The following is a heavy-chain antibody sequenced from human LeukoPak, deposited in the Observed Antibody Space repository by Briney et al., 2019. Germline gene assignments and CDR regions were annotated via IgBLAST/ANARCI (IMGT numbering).Heavy chain of an antibody. Sequence: SETLSLTCTVSGGSISSSSYYWGWFSQPPGQGLEWIGSIYYSGSTYYNPSLKSRVTISVDTSKNQFSLKLSSVTAADTAVYYCARHNAVAATGDYWGQGTLVTVSS. CDR3: ARHNAVAATGDY. CDR2: IYYSGST. CDR1: GGSISSSSYY. V-gene: IGHV4-39*01. D-gene: IGHD6-19*01. J-gene: IGHJ4*02.